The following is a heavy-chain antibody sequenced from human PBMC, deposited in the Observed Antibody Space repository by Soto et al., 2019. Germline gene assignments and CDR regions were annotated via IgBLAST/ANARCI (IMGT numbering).Heavy chain of an antibody. V-gene: IGHV1-2*04. J-gene: IGHJ3*02. CDR1: GYTFTGYY. CDR2: INPNSGGT. D-gene: IGHD1-7*01. CDR3: ARGTLLQETGTGSAFDI. Sequence: ASVKVSCKASGYTFTGYYMHWVRQAPGQGLEWMGWINPNSGGTNYAQKFQGWVTMTRDTSISTAYMELSRLRSDDTAVYYCARGTLLQETGTGSAFDIWGQGTMVTVSS.